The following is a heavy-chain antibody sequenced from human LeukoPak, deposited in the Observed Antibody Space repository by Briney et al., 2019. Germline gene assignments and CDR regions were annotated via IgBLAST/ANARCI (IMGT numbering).Heavy chain of an antibody. CDR2: IIPTLGIA. V-gene: IGHV1-69*04. Sequence: SVKVSCKPSGGTFTSYAIIWVRQAPGQGLEWMGRIIPTLGIANYAQKFQGRVTITADKSTRTAYMELSSLRSEDTAVYYCARAGTVVVAENWFDPWGQGTLVTVSS. J-gene: IGHJ5*02. CDR1: GGTFTSYA. D-gene: IGHD2-15*01. CDR3: ARAGTVVVAENWFDP.